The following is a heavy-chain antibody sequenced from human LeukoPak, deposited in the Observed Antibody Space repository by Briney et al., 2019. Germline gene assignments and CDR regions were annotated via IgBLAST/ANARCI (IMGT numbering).Heavy chain of an antibody. D-gene: IGHD6-13*01. V-gene: IGHV3-30*04. CDR3: ARGSYSSSWKTFDY. Sequence: GGSLRLSCVASGFTFSSYAMHWVRQAPGKGLEWVALISYDGSINDYADSVKGRFTISRDNSKNTLYLQMNSLRADDTAMYYCARGSYSSSWKTFDYWGQGTLVTVSS. J-gene: IGHJ4*02. CDR1: GFTFSSYA. CDR2: ISYDGSIN.